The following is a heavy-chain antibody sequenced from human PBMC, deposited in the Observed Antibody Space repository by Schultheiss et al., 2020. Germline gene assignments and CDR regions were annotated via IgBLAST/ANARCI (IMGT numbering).Heavy chain of an antibody. CDR1: GGTFSSYA. CDR3: ARSNQALYCSGGSCSNYYYGMDV. CDR2: IIPIFGTA. Sequence: SVKVSCKASGGTFSSYAISWVRQAPGQGLEWMGGIIPIFGTANYAQKFQGRVTITADESTSTAYMELSSLRSDDTAVYYCARSNQALYCSGGSCSNYYYGMDVWGQGTTVTGSS. V-gene: IGHV1-69*13. D-gene: IGHD2-15*01. J-gene: IGHJ6*02.